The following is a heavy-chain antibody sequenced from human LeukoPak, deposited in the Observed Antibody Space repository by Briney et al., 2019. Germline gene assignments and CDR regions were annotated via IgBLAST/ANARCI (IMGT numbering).Heavy chain of an antibody. CDR1: GFTFSTYA. CDR2: ISGGGINT. CDR3: AKALYYYDSSGYGDAFDI. J-gene: IGHJ3*02. V-gene: IGHV3-23*01. Sequence: GGSLRLSCAASGFTFSTYAMSWVRQAPGKGLEWVSIISGGGINTYYVDSVKGRFTISRDNSKNTPYLQMNSLRAEDTAVYYCAKALYYYDSSGYGDAFDIWGQGTMVTVSS. D-gene: IGHD3-22*01.